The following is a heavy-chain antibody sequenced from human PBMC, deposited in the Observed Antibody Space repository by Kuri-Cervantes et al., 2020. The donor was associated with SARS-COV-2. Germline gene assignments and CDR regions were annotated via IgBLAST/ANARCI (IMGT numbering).Heavy chain of an antibody. V-gene: IGHV5-51*01. J-gene: IGHJ6*02. CDR1: GYSFTGYW. CDR2: IYPGDSDT. Sequence: KVSCKGSGYSFTGYWIGWVRQMPGKGLEWMGIIYPGDSDTRYSPSFQGQVTISADKSISTAYLQWSSLKASDTAMYYCATGIAAAGDYYYYGMDVWGQGTTVTVSS. CDR3: ATGIAAAGDYYYYGMDV. D-gene: IGHD6-13*01.